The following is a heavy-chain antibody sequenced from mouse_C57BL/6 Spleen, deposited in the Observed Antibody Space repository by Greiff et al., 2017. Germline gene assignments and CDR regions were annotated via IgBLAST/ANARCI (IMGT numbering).Heavy chain of an antibody. CDR1: GFTFSNYW. D-gene: IGHD1-1*01. V-gene: IGHV6-3*01. CDR3: TGEYYYGSSYDWYFDV. Sequence: EVMLVESGGGLVQPGGSMKLSCVASGFTFSNYWMNWVRQSPEKGLEWVAQIRLKSDNYATHYAESVKGRFTISRDDSKSSVYLQMNNLRAEDTGIYYCTGEYYYGSSYDWYFDVWGTGTTVTVSS. CDR2: IRLKSDNYAT. J-gene: IGHJ1*03.